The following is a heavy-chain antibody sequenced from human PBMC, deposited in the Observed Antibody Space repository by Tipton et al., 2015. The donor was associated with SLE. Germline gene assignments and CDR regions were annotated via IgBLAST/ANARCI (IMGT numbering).Heavy chain of an antibody. CDR2: MYPGDSEI. CDR1: GYNFAAYW. Sequence: QLVQSGAEVKRPGESLKISCKASGYNFAAYWIGWVRLVPGRGLESMGIMYPGDSEIRYSPSFQGQVTISVDKSTNSAFLQWNSLKASDTAMYYCARRRGFWSGYRDGYDIWGQGTMVTVSS. CDR3: ARRRGFWSGYRDGYDI. V-gene: IGHV5-51*01. D-gene: IGHD3-3*01. J-gene: IGHJ3*02.